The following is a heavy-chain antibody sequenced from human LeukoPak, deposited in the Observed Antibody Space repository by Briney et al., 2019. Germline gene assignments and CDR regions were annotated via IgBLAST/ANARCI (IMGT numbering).Heavy chain of an antibody. V-gene: IGHV4-34*01. J-gene: IGHJ4*02. CDR3: ASMATISPDYFDY. Sequence: SETLSLTCAVYGGSFSGYYWSWIRQPPGKGLECIGEINHSGSTNYNPSLKSRVTISVDTSKNQFSLKLSSVPAADPAVYYCASMATISPDYFDYWGQGTTVTVSS. CDR1: GGSFSGYY. D-gene: IGHD5-24*01. CDR2: INHSGST.